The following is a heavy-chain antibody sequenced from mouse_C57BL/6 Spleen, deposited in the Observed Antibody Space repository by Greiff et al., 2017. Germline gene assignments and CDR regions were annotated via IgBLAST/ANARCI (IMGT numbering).Heavy chain of an antibody. J-gene: IGHJ1*03. D-gene: IGHD2-5*01. Sequence: VKLQESGAELVKPGASVKMSCKASGYTFTTYPIEWMKQNHGKSLEWIGNFHPYNDDTKYNEKFKGKATLTVEKSSSTVYLELSRLTSDDSAVYYCARAYYSNYGWYFDVWGTGTTVTVSS. V-gene: IGHV1-47*01. CDR1: GYTFTTYP. CDR2: FHPYNDDT. CDR3: ARAYYSNYGWYFDV.